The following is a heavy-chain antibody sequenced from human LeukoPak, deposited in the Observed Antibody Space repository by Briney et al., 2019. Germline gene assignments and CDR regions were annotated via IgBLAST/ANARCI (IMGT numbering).Heavy chain of an antibody. D-gene: IGHD3-3*01. V-gene: IGHV4-30-2*01. CDR3: ARVDFGVVDY. Sequence: PSETLSLTCAVSGGSLSSGGYSWRWIRQPPGTGLEWIGYIYHSGSTYYNPSLKSRVTISVDRSKNQFSLKLSSVTAADTAVYYCARVDFGVVDYWGQGTLVTVSS. CDR1: GGSLSSGGYS. J-gene: IGHJ4*02. CDR2: IYHSGST.